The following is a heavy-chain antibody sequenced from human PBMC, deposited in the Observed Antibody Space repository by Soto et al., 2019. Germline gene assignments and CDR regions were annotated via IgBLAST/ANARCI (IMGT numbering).Heavy chain of an antibody. J-gene: IGHJ4*02. V-gene: IGHV3-21*01. D-gene: IGHD1-1*01. CDR2: ISSGYTYK. Sequence: ESGGGLVKPGGSLRLSCVASGFTFSPYNMHWVRQAPGEGLEWVSSISSGYTYKNYADAVKGRFTISRDNAKNSLYLQMSSLRDEDTAVYYCARGWNQGLDYWGQGTLVTVSS. CDR3: ARGWNQGLDY. CDR1: GFTFSPYN.